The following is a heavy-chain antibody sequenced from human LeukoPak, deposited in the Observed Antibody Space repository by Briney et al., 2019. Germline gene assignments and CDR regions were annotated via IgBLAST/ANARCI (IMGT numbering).Heavy chain of an antibody. CDR3: AKGNWGYSSGLYAFDI. CDR1: GFTFDDYA. Sequence: GRSLRLSCAASGFTFDDYAMHWVRQAPGKGLEWDSGISGSGGSTYYADSVKGRFTISRDNSKNTLYLQVNSLRAEDTAIYYCAKGNWGYSSGLYAFDIWGQGTMVTVSS. J-gene: IGHJ3*02. CDR2: ISGSGGST. V-gene: IGHV3-23*01. D-gene: IGHD6-19*01.